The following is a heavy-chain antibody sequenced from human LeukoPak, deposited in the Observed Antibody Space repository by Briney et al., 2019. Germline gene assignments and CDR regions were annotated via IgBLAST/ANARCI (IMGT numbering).Heavy chain of an antibody. D-gene: IGHD6-25*01. CDR3: ARDRHGSNFDY. Sequence: HPGGSLRLSCAASGFTVSSNYMSWVRQAPGKGLEWVSVIYSGGSTYYADSVKGRFTISRANSKNTLYLQMNSLRAEDTAVYYCARDRHGSNFDYWGQGTLVTVSS. CDR2: IYSGGST. J-gene: IGHJ4*02. CDR1: GFTVSSNY. V-gene: IGHV3-66*01.